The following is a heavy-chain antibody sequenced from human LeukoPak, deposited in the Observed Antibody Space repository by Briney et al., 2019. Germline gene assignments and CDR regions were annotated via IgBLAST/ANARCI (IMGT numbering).Heavy chain of an antibody. D-gene: IGHD4-17*01. V-gene: IGHV3-23*01. CDR2: ITGSHGRS. J-gene: IGHJ5*02. CDR1: GFTFSSSA. CDR3: TKDPNGDYVGAFDP. Sequence: GGSLRLSCAASGFTFSSSAMTWVRQAPGKGLEWVSSITGSHGRSYNTDSVKGRFTISRDNSQNTLYLQMNNLRAEDKAFYYCTKDPNGDYVGAFDPWGQGTLVTVSS.